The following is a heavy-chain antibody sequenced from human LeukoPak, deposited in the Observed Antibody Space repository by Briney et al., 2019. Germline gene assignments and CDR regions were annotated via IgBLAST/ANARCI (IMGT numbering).Heavy chain of an antibody. J-gene: IGHJ6*03. CDR3: AGHGITMVRGVTPTYMDV. V-gene: IGHV4-34*01. Sequence: PSETLSLTCAVYGGSFSGYYWSWIRQPPGKGLEWIGEINHSGSTNYNPSLKSRVTISVDTSKSQFSLKLSSVTAADTAVYYCAGHGITMVRGVTPTYMDVWGKGTTVTVSS. CDR1: GGSFSGYY. CDR2: INHSGST. D-gene: IGHD3-10*01.